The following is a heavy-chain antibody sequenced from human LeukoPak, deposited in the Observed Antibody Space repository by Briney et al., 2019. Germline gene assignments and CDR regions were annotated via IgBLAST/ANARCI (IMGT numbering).Heavy chain of an antibody. V-gene: IGHV3-23*01. CDR1: GLAFSSYA. CDR3: AKGSYYDSSGSFYFDY. CDR2: IRGSGDNT. Sequence: GGAVRLSCGASGLAFSSYAISWVRQAPGKGLEWVSGIRGSGDNTYYADSVKGRFTISRDNSKNTLYVQMNSLGTEDTAAYYCAKGSYYDSSGSFYFDYWGQGTLVTVSS. D-gene: IGHD3-22*01. J-gene: IGHJ4*02.